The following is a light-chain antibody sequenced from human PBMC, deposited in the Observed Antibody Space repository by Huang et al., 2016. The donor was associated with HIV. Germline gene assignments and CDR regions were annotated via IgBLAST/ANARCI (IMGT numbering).Light chain of an antibody. CDR2: AAS. CDR1: QDISTW. V-gene: IGKV1-12*01. CDR3: QQGNSFPLT. J-gene: IGKJ4*01. Sequence: DIQMTQSPSSVSVSVGERVTITCRASQDISTWLAWYQKKPGRAPKVLIFAASRFQTGVPSRFSGSGSGTDFTLTISSLQPEDFATYYCQQGNSFPLTFGGGTKVEIK.